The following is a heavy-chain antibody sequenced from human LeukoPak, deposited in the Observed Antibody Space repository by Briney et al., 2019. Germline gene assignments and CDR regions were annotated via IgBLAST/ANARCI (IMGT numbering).Heavy chain of an antibody. CDR2: INPSGGST. D-gene: IGHD6-19*01. CDR3: ARDRDLYSSGWYLGDWFDP. Sequence: ASVKVSCKASGYTFTSYYMHWVRQAPGQGLEWMGIINPSGGSTSYAQKFQGRVTMTRDTSTSTVYMELSSLRSADTAVYYCARDRDLYSSGWYLGDWFDPWGQGTLVTVSS. V-gene: IGHV1-46*01. CDR1: GYTFTSYY. J-gene: IGHJ5*02.